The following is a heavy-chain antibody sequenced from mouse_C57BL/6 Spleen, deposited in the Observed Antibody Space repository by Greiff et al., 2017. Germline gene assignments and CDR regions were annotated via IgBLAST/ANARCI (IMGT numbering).Heavy chain of an antibody. CDR1: GYTFTSYG. CDR3: ARRRDGSGYSYAMDY. V-gene: IGHV1-81*01. CDR2: IYPRSGNT. Sequence: QVQLQQSGAELARPGASVTLSCKASGYTFTSYGISWVKQRTGQGLEWIGEIYPRSGNTYYNEKFKGKATLTADKSSSTAYMELRSLTSEDSAVYFCARRRDGSGYSYAMDYWGQGTSVTVSS. D-gene: IGHD3-2*02. J-gene: IGHJ4*01.